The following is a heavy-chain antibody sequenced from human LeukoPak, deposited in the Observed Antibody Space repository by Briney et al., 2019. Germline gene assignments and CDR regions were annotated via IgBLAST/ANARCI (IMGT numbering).Heavy chain of an antibody. V-gene: IGHV3-11*01. Sequence: PGGSLRLSCAASGFTFSDYYMSWIRQAPGKGLEWISCISSTIYYADSVKGRFTISRDNAKNSLYLEMNSLRAEDTAVYYCARGGLHYYDSSGPYKSVALDIWGQGTMVTVSS. CDR2: ISSTI. J-gene: IGHJ3*02. CDR3: ARGGLHYYDSSGPYKSVALDI. D-gene: IGHD3-22*01. CDR1: GFTFSDYY.